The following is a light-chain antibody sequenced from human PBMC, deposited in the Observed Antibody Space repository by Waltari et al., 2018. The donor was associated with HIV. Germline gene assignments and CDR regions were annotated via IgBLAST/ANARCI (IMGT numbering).Light chain of an antibody. CDR2: DVT. J-gene: IGLJ3*02. CDR3: SSYTSSSWV. Sequence: QSALTQPASVSGSPGQSITISCTGISSDGDYYNYDCWYQQHPGKAPKHMIYDVTHRPSGVSNRFSGSKSGNTASLTISGLQAEDEADYYCSSYTSSSWVFGGGTKLTVL. CDR1: SSDGDYYNY. V-gene: IGLV2-14*03.